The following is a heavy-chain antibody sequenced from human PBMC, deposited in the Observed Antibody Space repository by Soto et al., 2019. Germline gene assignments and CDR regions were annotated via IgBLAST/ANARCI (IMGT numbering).Heavy chain of an antibody. J-gene: IGHJ4*02. CDR1: GFSLSTRGVG. V-gene: IGHV2-5*02. Sequence: QITLNESGPTLVKPTQTLTLTCTFSGFSLSTRGVGVGWIRQPPGKALEWLALFYWDDDERYSPSLMSRLIITKDTSKNQVFLTMTNVDPVDTATYYCAHRPRGFTYFFDYWGQGTLVTVSS. CDR3: AHRPRGFTYFFDY. CDR2: FYWDDDE.